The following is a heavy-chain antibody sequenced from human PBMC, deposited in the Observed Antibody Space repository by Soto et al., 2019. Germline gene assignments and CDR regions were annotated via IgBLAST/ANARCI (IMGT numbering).Heavy chain of an antibody. CDR2: ISGSGGST. Sequence: EVQLLESGGGLVQPGGSLRLSCAASGFTFSSYAMSWVRQAPGKGLEWVSAISGSGGSTYDADSVKGRFTISRDNSKNTLYLQMNSLRAEDTAVYYCAKGLEYSSSSVYYYYYMDVWGKGTTVTVSS. V-gene: IGHV3-23*01. D-gene: IGHD6-6*01. CDR3: AKGLEYSSSSVYYYYYMDV. CDR1: GFTFSSYA. J-gene: IGHJ6*03.